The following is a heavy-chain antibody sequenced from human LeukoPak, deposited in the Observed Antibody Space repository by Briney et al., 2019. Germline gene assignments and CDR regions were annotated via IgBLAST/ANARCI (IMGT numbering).Heavy chain of an antibody. J-gene: IGHJ5*02. CDR1: GYTFTSYY. V-gene: IGHV1-46*01. CDR2: INPSGGST. CDR3: ARSPSFAGWFDP. D-gene: IGHD2/OR15-2a*01. Sequence: ASVKVSCKASGYTFTSYYMHWVRQAPGQGLEWMEIINPSGGSTSYAQKFQGRVTMTRDMSTSTVYMELSSLRSEDTAVYYCARSPSFAGWFDPWGQGTLVTVSS.